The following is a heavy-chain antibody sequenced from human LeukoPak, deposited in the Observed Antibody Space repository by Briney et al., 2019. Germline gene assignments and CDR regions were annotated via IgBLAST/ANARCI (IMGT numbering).Heavy chain of an antibody. Sequence: SVEVSCKASGGTFSSYAISWVRQAPGQGLEWMGGIIPIFGTANYAQKFQGRVTITADESTSTAYMELSSLRSEDTAVYYCARDLDGSGAFDIWGQGTMVTVSS. CDR2: IIPIFGTA. V-gene: IGHV1-69*01. CDR3: ARDLDGSGAFDI. D-gene: IGHD3-10*01. J-gene: IGHJ3*02. CDR1: GGTFSSYA.